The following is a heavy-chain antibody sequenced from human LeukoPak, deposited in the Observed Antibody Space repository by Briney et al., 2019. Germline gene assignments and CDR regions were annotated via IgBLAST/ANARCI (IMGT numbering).Heavy chain of an antibody. V-gene: IGHV4-30-4*08. Sequence: SETLSLTCTVSGGSISSGDYYWRWIRQPPGKGLEWIGYIYYSGSTYYNPSLKSRVTISVDTSKNQFSLKLSSVTAADTAVYYCARDAGVDTAMVAMDVWGKGTTVTVSS. CDR2: IYYSGST. CDR3: ARDAGVDTAMVAMDV. D-gene: IGHD5-18*01. CDR1: GGSISSGDYY. J-gene: IGHJ6*03.